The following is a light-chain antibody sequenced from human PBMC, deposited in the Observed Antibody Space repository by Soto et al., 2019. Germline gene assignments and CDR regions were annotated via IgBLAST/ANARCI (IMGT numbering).Light chain of an antibody. J-gene: IGKJ5*01. CDR3: QQYGSSPGT. V-gene: IGKV3-20*01. CDR2: GAS. Sequence: EIVLTQSPGTLSLSPGERATLSCRASQSVSSNYLAWYQQRPGQAPRLLIYGASNRATGIPDRFSGSGSGTDFILPINSLEPEDFAVFYCQQYGSSPGTFGQGTRREMK. CDR1: QSVSSNY.